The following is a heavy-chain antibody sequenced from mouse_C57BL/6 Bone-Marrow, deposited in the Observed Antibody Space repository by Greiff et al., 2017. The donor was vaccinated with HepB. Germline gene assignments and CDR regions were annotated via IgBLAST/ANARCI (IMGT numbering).Heavy chain of an antibody. D-gene: IGHD2-5*01. J-gene: IGHJ3*01. CDR2: ISDGGSYT. V-gene: IGHV5-4*01. CDR1: GFTFSSYA. CDR3: AREGAYYSNPAWFAY. Sequence: EVKLVESGGGLVKPGGSLKLSCAASGFTFSSYAMSWVRQTPEKRLEWVATISDGGSYTYYPDNVKGRFTISRDNAKNNLYLQMSHLKSEDTAMYYCAREGAYYSNPAWFAYWGQGTLVTVSA.